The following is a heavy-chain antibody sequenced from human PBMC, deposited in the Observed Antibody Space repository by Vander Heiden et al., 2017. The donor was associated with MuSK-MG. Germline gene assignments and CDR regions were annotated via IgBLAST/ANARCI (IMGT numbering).Heavy chain of an antibody. CDR2: INPYNGNP. CDR1: DYTFPNHG. CDR3: TRVAHNWSTYFDP. V-gene: IGHV1-18*01. J-gene: IGHJ5*02. Sequence: QVQLVQSGAEAKKPGASVKVSCQTSDYTFPNHGITWVRQAPGQGLEWMGWINPYNGNPNYAQKFQGRLTMTRDTSTSKAYMELRRLRSDDTALYYCTRVAHNWSTYFDPWGQVTLVSVS. D-gene: IGHD1-20*01.